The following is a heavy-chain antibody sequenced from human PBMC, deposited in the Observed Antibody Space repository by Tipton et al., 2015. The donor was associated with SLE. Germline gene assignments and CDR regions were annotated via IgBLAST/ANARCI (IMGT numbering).Heavy chain of an antibody. J-gene: IGHJ4*02. V-gene: IGHV3-30-3*01. CDR3: ARGPGYCSSTSCPSDY. Sequence: SLRLSCAASGFTFSSYAIHWVRPPPGKGLERVAVISYDGSNKYYADSVKGRFTISRDNSKNTLYLQMNSLRAEDTAVYYCARGPGYCSSTSCPSDYWGQGTMVTVSS. D-gene: IGHD2-2*01. CDR2: ISYDGSNK. CDR1: GFTFSSYA.